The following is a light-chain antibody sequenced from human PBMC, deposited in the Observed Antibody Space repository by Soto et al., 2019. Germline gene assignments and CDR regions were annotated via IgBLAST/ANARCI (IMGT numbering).Light chain of an antibody. CDR1: QTVSSY. J-gene: IGKJ5*01. CDR2: GTS. Sequence: EIVVTQSPATLSLSRRERATLSCRASQTVSSYLAWYQQKPGQAARLLIYGTSSRATGITDRFSGSGSGTDFTLTISRMEQEDFAVYYCQQRSNWPTVTFGQGTRLEI. CDR3: QQRSNWPTVT. V-gene: IGKV3-11*01.